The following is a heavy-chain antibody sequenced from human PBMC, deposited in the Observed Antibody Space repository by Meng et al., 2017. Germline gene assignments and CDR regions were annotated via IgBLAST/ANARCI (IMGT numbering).Heavy chain of an antibody. V-gene: IGHV4-34*01. CDR3: ARDGPAYGYYDSSGYYYYDY. CDR2: INHSGST. J-gene: IGHJ4*02. D-gene: IGHD3-22*01. Sequence: SETLSLTCAVYGGSFSGYYWSWIRQPPGKGLEWIGEINHSGSTNYNPSLKSRVTISVDTSKNQFSLKLSPVTAADTAVYYSARDGPAYGYYDSSGYYYYDYWGQGTLVTVSS. CDR1: GGSFSGYY.